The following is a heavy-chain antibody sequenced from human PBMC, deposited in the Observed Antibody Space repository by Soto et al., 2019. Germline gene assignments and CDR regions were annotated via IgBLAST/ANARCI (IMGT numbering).Heavy chain of an antibody. D-gene: IGHD3-3*01. V-gene: IGHV2-5*01. J-gene: IGHJ4*02. Sequence: QITWNEFGPTQVKPRQTLTLTGTFSGFSLTTCGVGVRWIRQSPGKAPEWLALLYWYDDKGYSPSLKSRLTMAKDTSKSQVVLTMADLDLADTATYYCAHRVLRTVFGLVTTTAIYFDSWGQGTPVAVSS. CDR3: AHRVLRTVFGLVTTTAIYFDS. CDR2: LYWYDDK. CDR1: GFSLTTCGVG.